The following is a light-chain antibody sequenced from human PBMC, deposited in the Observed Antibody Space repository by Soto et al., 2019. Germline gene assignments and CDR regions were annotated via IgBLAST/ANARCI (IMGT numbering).Light chain of an antibody. CDR3: QQYYSTPPYT. CDR2: WAS. Sequence: DIVMTQSPDSLAVSLGERATINCKSSQSVLYSSNNKNYLAWYQQKPGQPPKLLIYWASTRESRVPDRFSGSGSETDFTLTISSLQAEDGAVYYCQQYYSTPPYTFGQGTKLEIK. V-gene: IGKV4-1*01. J-gene: IGKJ2*01. CDR1: QSVLYSSNNKNY.